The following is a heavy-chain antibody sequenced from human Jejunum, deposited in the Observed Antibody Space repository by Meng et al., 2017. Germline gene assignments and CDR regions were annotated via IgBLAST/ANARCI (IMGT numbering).Heavy chain of an antibody. J-gene: IGHJ4*02. CDR2: VWPSGAT. Sequence: QVELQESCPGLVKPSGTLSLTCTVSGVSTTAPFYWTWIRQAPGKGLEWIGEVWPSGATYYNPSLSSRITISIDTSNNQFSLEVAFLTAADTAVYYCARAIRERYFDSWGQGTLVTVSS. D-gene: IGHD1-14*01. CDR1: GVSTTAPFY. CDR3: ARAIRERYFDS. V-gene: IGHV4-4*02.